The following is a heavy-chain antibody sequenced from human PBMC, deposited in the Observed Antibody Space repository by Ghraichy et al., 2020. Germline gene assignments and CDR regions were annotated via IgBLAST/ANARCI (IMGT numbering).Heavy chain of an antibody. J-gene: IGHJ2*01. D-gene: IGHD3-22*01. Sequence: GESLNISCKGSGYSFTSYWIGWVRQMPGKGLEWMGIIYPGDSDTRYSPSFQGQVTISADKSISTAYLQWSSLKASDTAMYYCARQTYYYDSSGYYWGKNWYFDLWGRGTLVTVSS. CDR3: ARQTYYYDSSGYYWGKNWYFDL. CDR1: GYSFTSYW. V-gene: IGHV5-51*01. CDR2: IYPGDSDT.